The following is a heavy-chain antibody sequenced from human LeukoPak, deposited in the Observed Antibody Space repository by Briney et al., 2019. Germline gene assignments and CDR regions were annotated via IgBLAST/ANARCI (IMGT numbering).Heavy chain of an antibody. CDR2: INPNSGGT. J-gene: IGHJ4*02. V-gene: IGHV1-2*02. CDR1: GYTFTGYY. CDR3: ARSVAVAGSPLGY. D-gene: IGHD6-19*01. Sequence: ASVKVSCKASGYTFTGYYMHWVRQAPGQGLEWMGWINPNSGGTNYAQKFQGRVTMTRDTSISTAYMELSRLRSGDTSVYYCARSVAVAGSPLGYWGQGTLVTVSS.